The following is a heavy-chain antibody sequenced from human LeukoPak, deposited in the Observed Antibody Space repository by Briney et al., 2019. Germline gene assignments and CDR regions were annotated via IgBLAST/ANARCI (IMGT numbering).Heavy chain of an antibody. J-gene: IGHJ4*02. D-gene: IGHD3-10*01. CDR2: INPNSGGT. V-gene: IGHV1-2*02. CDR3: ARSVRGVISYFDY. Sequence: GASVKVSCKASVYTFTGYYMHWVRQAPGQGLEWMGWINPNSGGTNYAQKFQGRVTMTRDTSISTAYMELSRLRSDDTAVYYCARSVRGVISYFDYWGQGTLVTVSS. CDR1: VYTFTGYY.